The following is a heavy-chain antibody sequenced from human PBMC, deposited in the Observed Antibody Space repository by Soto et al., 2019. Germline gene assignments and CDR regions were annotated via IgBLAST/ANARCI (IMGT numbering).Heavy chain of an antibody. J-gene: IGHJ5*02. CDR3: ARGDKRITIFGVGLTPTCFAP. D-gene: IGHD3-3*01. CDR1: GGSFGGYD. Sequence: SEMLCLSWGVEGGSFGGYDGRWIRQPPVKVLEWIGEINHSGSTNYNPSLKSRVTISVDTSKNQFSLKLSSVTAADTAVYYCARGDKRITIFGVGLTPTCFAPRRKRTLVTVSS. CDR2: INHSGST. V-gene: IGHV4-34*01.